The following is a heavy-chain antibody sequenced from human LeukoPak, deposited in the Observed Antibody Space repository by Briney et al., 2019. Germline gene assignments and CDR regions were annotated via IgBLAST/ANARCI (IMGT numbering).Heavy chain of an antibody. D-gene: IGHD3-10*01. V-gene: IGHV1-2*02. CDR2: INPNSGGT. J-gene: IGHJ4*02. Sequence: GASVKVSCKASGYTFTGYYMHWVRQAPGQGLEWMGWINPNSGGTNYAQKFQGRVTMTRDTSISTAYMELSRLRSDDTAVYYCARDRPLRYGSGRYYYWGQGTLVTVSS. CDR1: GYTFTGYY. CDR3: ARDRPLRYGSGRYYY.